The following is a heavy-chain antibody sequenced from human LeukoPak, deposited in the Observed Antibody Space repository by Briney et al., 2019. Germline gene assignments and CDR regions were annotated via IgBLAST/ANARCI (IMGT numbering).Heavy chain of an antibody. J-gene: IGHJ3*02. D-gene: IGHD4-17*01. Sequence: GKSLRLSCAASGFTFSSYAMHWVRQAPGKGLEWVAVISYDGSNKYYADSVKGRFTISRDNSKNTLYLQMNSLRAEDTAVYYCAAELYGVYTDCCTFHMWGQGTMVTVSS. CDR3: AAELYGVYTDCCTFHM. CDR1: GFTFSSYA. V-gene: IGHV3-30-3*01. CDR2: ISYDGSNK.